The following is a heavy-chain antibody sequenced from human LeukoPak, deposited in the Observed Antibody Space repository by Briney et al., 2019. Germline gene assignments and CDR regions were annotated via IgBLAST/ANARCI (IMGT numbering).Heavy chain of an antibody. J-gene: IGHJ4*02. CDR2: INPSGGST. CDR1: GYTFTSYY. Sequence: GASVKVSCKASGYTFTSYYMHWVRQAPGQGLEWMGIINPSGGSTNYAQKFQDRVTMTRDMSTSTVYMELSSLRSEDTAVYYCARGGGHFDWLLGFDYWGQGTLVTVSS. D-gene: IGHD3-9*01. V-gene: IGHV1-46*01. CDR3: ARGGGHFDWLLGFDY.